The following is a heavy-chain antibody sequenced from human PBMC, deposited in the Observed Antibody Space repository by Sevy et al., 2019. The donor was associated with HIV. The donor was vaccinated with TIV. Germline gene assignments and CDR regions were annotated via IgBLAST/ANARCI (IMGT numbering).Heavy chain of an antibody. V-gene: IGHV3-7*02. D-gene: IGHD2-15*01. J-gene: IGHJ4*02. Sequence: GGSLRLSCAASGFTISSYWVTWVRQAPGKGLEWVANINPDGSKIYYADSVKGRFTISRDSAKNSVFLQMTSLRAEDTAVYYCVRAIQLAASYWGQGMLVTVSS. CDR2: INPDGSKI. CDR1: GFTISSYW. CDR3: VRAIQLAASY.